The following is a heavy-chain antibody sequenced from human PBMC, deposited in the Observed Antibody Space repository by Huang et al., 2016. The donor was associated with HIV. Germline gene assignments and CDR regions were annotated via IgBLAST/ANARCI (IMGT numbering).Heavy chain of an antibody. J-gene: IGHJ6*02. CDR3: VKDSPGVITIFGGDV. Sequence: QVQLVESGGGVVQPGRSLRLSCAASGFTFRQYAMHWVRQGPGKGLEWVALISDDGSEKYFGDSVKGRFTISRDNSKNMLYLQMNSLKPDDSAMYYCVKDSPGVITIFGGDVWGQGTTVTVSS. CDR2: ISDDGSEK. D-gene: IGHD3-3*01. CDR1: GFTFRQYA. V-gene: IGHV3-30*18.